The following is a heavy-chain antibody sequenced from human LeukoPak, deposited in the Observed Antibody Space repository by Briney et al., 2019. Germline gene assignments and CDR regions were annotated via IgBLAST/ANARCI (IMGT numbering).Heavy chain of an antibody. J-gene: IGHJ4*02. CDR1: GFTFSSYS. CDR2: INIDGRNT. Sequence: GGSLRLSCAASGFTFSSYSMNWVRQAPGKGLVWVSRINIDGRNTISADSVEGRFTISRDSAKNTLYLQMNSLRVEDTAVYYCARAVRWDGDLEYWGQGTLVTVSS. V-gene: IGHV3-74*01. D-gene: IGHD4-17*01. CDR3: ARAVRWDGDLEY.